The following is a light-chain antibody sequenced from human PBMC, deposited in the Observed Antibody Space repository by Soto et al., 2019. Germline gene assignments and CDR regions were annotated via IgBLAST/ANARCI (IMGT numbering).Light chain of an antibody. CDR2: GAS. J-gene: IGKJ4*01. Sequence: EIVLTQSPGTLSLSPGERATLSCRASQSVSSSYLAWYQQKPGQAPRLLIYGASSRANGIPDRFSGSGSVTDFTLTISRLEPEDFAVYYCQQYGSSSLTFGGGTKVEIK. CDR3: QQYGSSSLT. V-gene: IGKV3-20*01. CDR1: QSVSSSY.